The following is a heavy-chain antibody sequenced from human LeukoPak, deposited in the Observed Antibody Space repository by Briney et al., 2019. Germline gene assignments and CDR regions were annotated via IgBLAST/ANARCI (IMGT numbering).Heavy chain of an antibody. Sequence: GESLKISCKGSGYSFTNYWIGWVRQMPGKGLEWMGIIYPGDSDTKYSPSFQGQVTFSADKSISTAYLQWSSLKASDTAIYYCARREGNILVYWGQGTLVTVSS. CDR2: IYPGDSDT. CDR1: GYSFTNYW. V-gene: IGHV5-51*01. D-gene: IGHD3-3*02. CDR3: ARREGNILVY. J-gene: IGHJ4*02.